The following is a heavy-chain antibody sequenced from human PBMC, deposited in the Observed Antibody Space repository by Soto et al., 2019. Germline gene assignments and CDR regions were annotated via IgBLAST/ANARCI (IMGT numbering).Heavy chain of an antibody. CDR1: GFTFGSYA. CDR3: AQDFGGRSPFHY. Sequence: EVQLLESGGGLVQPGGSLRISCAASGFTFGSYAMTWVRQAPGKGLEWVSALTGSGASTYYADSVRSRFIISRDNSKNTLYLQMYSLRAEDTAVYYCAQDFGGRSPFHYWGQGTLVTVSS. J-gene: IGHJ4*02. CDR2: LTGSGAST. V-gene: IGHV3-23*01. D-gene: IGHD1-26*01.